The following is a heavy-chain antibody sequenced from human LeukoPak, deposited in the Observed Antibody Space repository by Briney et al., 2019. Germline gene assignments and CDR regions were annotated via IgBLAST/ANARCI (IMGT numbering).Heavy chain of an antibody. CDR2: IKQDGSEK. CDR1: GFTFSNYW. V-gene: IGHV3-7*01. Sequence: GGSLRLSCAASGFTFSNYWMSWVRQAQGKGLEWVANIKQDGSEKYYVDSVKGRFTISRDNAKNSLYLQMNSLRAEDTAVYYCASDRDYYDSSGYLFDYWGQGTLVTVSS. J-gene: IGHJ4*02. CDR3: ASDRDYYDSSGYLFDY. D-gene: IGHD3-22*01.